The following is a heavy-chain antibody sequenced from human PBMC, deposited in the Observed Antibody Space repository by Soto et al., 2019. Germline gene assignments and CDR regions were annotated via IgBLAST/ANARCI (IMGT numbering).Heavy chain of an antibody. J-gene: IGHJ6*02. CDR1: GDTFSSYI. Sequence: QVQLVQSGAEVKKPGSSVKVSCRSSGDTFSSYIVNWLRQAPGRGLEWVGRIIPVLGTTDYAQSFRGRVTITADRSTNTVYMELSSLRSQDTAVYYCARRRYCGYDCYQKHYYGMDVWGQGTTVTVAS. CDR2: IIPVLGTT. D-gene: IGHD2-21*02. CDR3: ARRRYCGYDCYQKHYYGMDV. V-gene: IGHV1-69*08.